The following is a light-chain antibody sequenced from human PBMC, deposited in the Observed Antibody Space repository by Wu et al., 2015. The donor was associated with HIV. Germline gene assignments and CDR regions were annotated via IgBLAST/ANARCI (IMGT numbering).Light chain of an antibody. Sequence: EIVLTQSPGTLSLSPGERAILSCRASQSVTRGYFAWYQQKPGQSPRLLIYGASSRATGIPDRFSGSGSGADFTLTISRLEPEDFAVYYCQQYGSSPQTFGQGTKVEIK. CDR1: QSVTRGY. CDR3: QQYGSSPQT. J-gene: IGKJ1*01. V-gene: IGKV3-20*01. CDR2: GAS.